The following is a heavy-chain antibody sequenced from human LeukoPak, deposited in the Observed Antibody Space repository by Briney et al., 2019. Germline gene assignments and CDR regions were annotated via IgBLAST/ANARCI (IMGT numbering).Heavy chain of an antibody. CDR2: TYYSGRT. CDR3: ARRRYYDGSGYLE. V-gene: IGHV4-39*01. D-gene: IGHD3-22*01. Sequence: SETLSLTCSVSGDSVSRSDSYWDWIRQPPGKGLEWIGTTYYSGRTYYSPSLKSRVTLSVDTSSNQFSLNLRSVTAADTAVYYCARRRYYDGSGYLEWGQGTLLSVSS. J-gene: IGHJ1*01. CDR1: GDSVSRSDSY.